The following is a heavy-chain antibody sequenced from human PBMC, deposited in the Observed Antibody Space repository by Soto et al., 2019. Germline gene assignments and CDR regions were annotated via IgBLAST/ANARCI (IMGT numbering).Heavy chain of an antibody. J-gene: IGHJ6*03. CDR2: TVANNGYT. CDR1: GYAFTSFG. V-gene: IGHV1-8*02. CDR3: ARGRRGVVAASYYYYMDV. D-gene: IGHD2-15*01. Sequence: ASVKVSCKASGYAFTSFGISWVRQAPGQGLEWMGWTVANNGYTKYAQKFQGRVTMTRNTSISTAYMELSSLRSEDTAVYYCARGRRGVVAASYYYYMDVWGKGTTVTVSS.